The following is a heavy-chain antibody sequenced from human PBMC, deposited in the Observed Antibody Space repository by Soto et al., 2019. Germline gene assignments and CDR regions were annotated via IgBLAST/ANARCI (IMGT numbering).Heavy chain of an antibody. D-gene: IGHD2-2*01. Sequence: SETLSLTCTDSGGSSSSRSYYWGWIRQPPGKGLEWIGSMYYSGNTYYNPSLKSRVTMSVDTSKNQFSLRLSSVTAADTAVYYCASQICTSAGCSAVEYCDFWGQGTLVTVSS. V-gene: IGHV4-39*01. CDR1: GGSSSSRSYY. J-gene: IGHJ4*02. CDR2: MYYSGNT. CDR3: ASQICTSAGCSAVEYCDF.